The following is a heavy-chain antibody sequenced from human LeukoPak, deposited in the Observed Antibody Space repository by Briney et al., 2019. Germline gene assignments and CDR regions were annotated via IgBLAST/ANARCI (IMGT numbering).Heavy chain of an antibody. CDR3: AREGTTPYYYDY. Sequence: ASVKVSCKASGYAFTSYGISWVRQAPGQGLEWMGWISDYNCNTNYTQKLQGRVTVTTDTSTSTAYMELGSLRSDDTAVYYCAREGTTPYYYDYWGQGTLVTVSS. CDR2: ISDYNCNT. D-gene: IGHD2-2*01. V-gene: IGHV1-18*04. CDR1: GYAFTSYG. J-gene: IGHJ4*02.